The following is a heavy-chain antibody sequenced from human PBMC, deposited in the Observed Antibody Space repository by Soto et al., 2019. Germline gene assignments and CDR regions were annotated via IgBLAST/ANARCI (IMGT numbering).Heavy chain of an antibody. CDR2: ISGSGGST. V-gene: IGHV3-23*01. Sequence: GXLRLSSSASGFTFSIYAMSWVRQSPGKGLEWVSAISGSGGSTYYADSVKGRFTISRDNSKNTLYLQMNSLRAEDTAVYYCAKEALLWFGELLHYYFDYWGQGTLVTVSS. D-gene: IGHD3-10*01. CDR3: AKEALLWFGELLHYYFDY. CDR1: GFTFSIYA. J-gene: IGHJ4*02.